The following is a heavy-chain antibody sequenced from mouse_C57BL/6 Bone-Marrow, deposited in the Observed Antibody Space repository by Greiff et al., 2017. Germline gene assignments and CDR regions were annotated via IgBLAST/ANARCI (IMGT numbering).Heavy chain of an antibody. CDR3: ASYGSRERLYFEV. D-gene: IGHD1-1*01. Sequence: VQLQQSGPGLVQPSQSLSITCTVSGFSLTSYGVHWVRQSPGKGLEWLGVIWSGGSTDYNAAFISRLSISKDNSKSQVFFKMNSLQADDTAIYYWASYGSRERLYFEVWGKGTTVTVSS. CDR2: IWSGGST. V-gene: IGHV2-2*01. J-gene: IGHJ1*03. CDR1: GFSLTSYG.